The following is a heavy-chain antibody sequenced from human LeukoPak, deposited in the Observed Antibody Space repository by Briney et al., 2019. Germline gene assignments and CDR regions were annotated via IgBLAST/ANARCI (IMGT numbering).Heavy chain of an antibody. D-gene: IGHD3-22*01. V-gene: IGHV3-11*01. Sequence: PGGSLRLSCAASGFTFSDYYMSWIRQAPGKGLEWVSYISSSGSTIYYADSVKGRFTISRDNAKNSLYLQMNSLRAEDTAVYYGARDQAEYYFDSPPDYWAQGTRATVSS. CDR3: ARDQAEYYFDSPPDY. CDR1: GFTFSDYY. CDR2: ISSSGSTI. J-gene: IGHJ4*02.